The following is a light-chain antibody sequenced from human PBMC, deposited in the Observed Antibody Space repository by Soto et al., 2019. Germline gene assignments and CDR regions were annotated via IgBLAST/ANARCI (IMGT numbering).Light chain of an antibody. CDR2: AAS. CDR1: QGISSY. Sequence: DIQLTQSPSFLSASVGDRVTITCRASQGISSYLAWYQQKPGKAPELLIFAASTLQSGVPSRFSGSGSGTEFTLSISSLQPEDFATYYCQQLDSYSIFTFGPGTKVDIK. J-gene: IGKJ3*01. CDR3: QQLDSYSIFT. V-gene: IGKV1-9*01.